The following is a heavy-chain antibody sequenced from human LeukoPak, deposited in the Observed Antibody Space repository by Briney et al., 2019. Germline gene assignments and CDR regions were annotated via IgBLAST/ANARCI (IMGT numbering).Heavy chain of an antibody. D-gene: IGHD4-17*01. Sequence: PGGSLRLSCAASGFTFSSYEMNWVRQAPGKGLEWVSYISSSGSTIYYADSVKGRFTISRDNAKNSLYLQMNSLRAEDTAVYYCARDLNYGDYEDYFDHWGQGTLVTVSS. V-gene: IGHV3-48*03. J-gene: IGHJ4*02. CDR3: ARDLNYGDYEDYFDH. CDR2: ISSSGSTI. CDR1: GFTFSSYE.